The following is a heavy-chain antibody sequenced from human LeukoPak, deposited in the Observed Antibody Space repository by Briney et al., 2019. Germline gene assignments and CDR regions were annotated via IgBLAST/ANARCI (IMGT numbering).Heavy chain of an antibody. CDR1: GFSLSTSGVG. D-gene: IGHD3-10*01. V-gene: IGHV2-5*02. J-gene: IGHJ4*02. CDR3: AHRERDYYGSGSYIF. CDR2: IYWDDDK. Sequence: SGPTLVKPTQTLPLTCTFPGFSLSTSGVGVGWIRQPPGKALEWLAPIYWDDDKRYSPSLKSRLTITKDTSKNQVVLTMTNMDPVDTATYYCAHRERDYYGSGSYIFWGQGTLVTVSS.